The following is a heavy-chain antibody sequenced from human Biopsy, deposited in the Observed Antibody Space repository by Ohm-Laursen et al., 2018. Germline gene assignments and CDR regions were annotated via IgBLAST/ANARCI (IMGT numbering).Heavy chain of an antibody. CDR1: GFTLSSYS. Sequence: SLRLSCTASGFTLSSYSMNWVRQTPGKGLEWVSTISSSSDNIYYVDSVKGRFTISRDNAKNSLYLQMYSLRAEDTAVYYCAGSRGGAGIATIYYYGMDVWGQGTTVTVSS. J-gene: IGHJ6*02. D-gene: IGHD3-10*01. V-gene: IGHV3-21*01. CDR2: ISSSSDNI. CDR3: AGSRGGAGIATIYYYGMDV.